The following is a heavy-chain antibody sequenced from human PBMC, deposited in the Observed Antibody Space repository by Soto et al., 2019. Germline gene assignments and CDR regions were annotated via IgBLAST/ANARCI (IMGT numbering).Heavy chain of an antibody. Sequence: GGSLRLSCAASGFSFSVSSMHWVRQASGKGLEWLGRIRSKASNYATTYSESVRGRFIISRDDSQDTMFLQMNSLRTEDTAMYYCAIEAAGFGHWGQGTLVTVSS. CDR3: AIEAAGFGH. D-gene: IGHD6-13*01. CDR2: IRSKASNYAT. V-gene: IGHV3-73*01. J-gene: IGHJ4*02. CDR1: GFSFSVSS.